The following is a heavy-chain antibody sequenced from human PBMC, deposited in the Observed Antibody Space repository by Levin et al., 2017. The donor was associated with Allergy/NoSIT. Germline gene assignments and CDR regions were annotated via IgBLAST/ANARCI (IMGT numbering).Heavy chain of an antibody. Sequence: GGSLRLSCAASGFTFTSYWMHWVRQAPGKGLVWVSRVNSDGSDTIYADSVRGRFTISRDNAKNTLYLQMNSLRAEDTAVYFCARGGFDHAFDIWGPGTLVTVSA. CDR2: VNSDGSDT. J-gene: IGHJ3*02. V-gene: IGHV3-74*01. CDR3: ARGGFDHAFDI. CDR1: GFTFTSYW. D-gene: IGHD3-9*01.